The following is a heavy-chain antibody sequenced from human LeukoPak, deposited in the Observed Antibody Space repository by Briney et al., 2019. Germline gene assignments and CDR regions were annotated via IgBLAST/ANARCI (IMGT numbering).Heavy chain of an antibody. J-gene: IGHJ4*02. D-gene: IGHD2-15*01. Sequence: GGSLRLSCAASGFTFSDYYMSCIRQAPGKGLEWVSYISSSSSYKNSADSVKGRFTISRDNAKNSLYLQMNSLRAEDTAVYYCARDEGYCSGGSCYPNYWGQGTLVTVSS. CDR1: GFTFSDYY. CDR3: ARDEGYCSGGSCYPNY. CDR2: ISSSSSYK. V-gene: IGHV3-11*06.